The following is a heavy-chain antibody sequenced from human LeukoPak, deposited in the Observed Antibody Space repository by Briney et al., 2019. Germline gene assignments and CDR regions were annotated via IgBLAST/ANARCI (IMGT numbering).Heavy chain of an antibody. Sequence: ASVKVSCKASGYTFTGYYMHWVRQAPGQGLEWMGWINPNSGGTNYAQKFQGRVTMTRDTSISTAYMELSRLRSDDTAVYYCASAYTTGYSSSWDTYYFDYWGQGTLVTVSS. CDR3: ASAYTTGYSSSWDTYYFDY. J-gene: IGHJ4*02. CDR1: GYTFTGYY. CDR2: INPNSGGT. V-gene: IGHV1-2*02. D-gene: IGHD6-13*01.